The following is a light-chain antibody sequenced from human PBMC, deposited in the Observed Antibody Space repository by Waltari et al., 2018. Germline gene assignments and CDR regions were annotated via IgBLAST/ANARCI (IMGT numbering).Light chain of an antibody. CDR2: GAF. J-gene: IGKJ5*01. CDR3: QQYDKWPPIT. V-gene: IGKV3-15*01. Sequence: VLMTQSPPPLSLSPGDKATLSCRASPSINNNLAWYQQKPGQAPRLLIYGAFTRATGGPGRFSGSGSGTDFTLTISGLRSEDFAVYYCQQYDKWPPITFGQGTRLEIK. CDR1: PSINNN.